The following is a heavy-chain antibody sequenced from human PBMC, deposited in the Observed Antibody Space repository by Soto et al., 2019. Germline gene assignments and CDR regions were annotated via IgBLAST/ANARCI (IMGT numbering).Heavy chain of an antibody. J-gene: IGHJ4*02. Sequence: QVKLVQSGAEVKKPGASVKVSCRTSGYTFTHYYIHWVRQAPGQGLEWLGIINPASGSTNYAQDFQVRVTLTMDTSTTTVYMERSGLRAEDTAIFYCARDLAAGDHWCQGTLVTVSS. D-gene: IGHD6-13*01. V-gene: IGHV1-46*01. CDR1: GYTFTHYY. CDR2: INPASGST. CDR3: ARDLAAGDH.